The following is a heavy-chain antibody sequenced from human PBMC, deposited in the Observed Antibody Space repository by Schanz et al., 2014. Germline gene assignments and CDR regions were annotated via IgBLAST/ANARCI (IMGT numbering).Heavy chain of an antibody. V-gene: IGHV1-69*04. CDR3: ARDGVDAAAGGNY. CDR1: GGTFSSFG. Sequence: QVQLVQSEAEVKKPGSSVKVSCKASGGTFSSFGINWVRQAPGQGLEWLGRIIPSLGLAKYEQKFQDKVTIAADTSTTTAYMELSSLRSEDTAVYYCARDGVDAAAGGNYWGQGTLVTVSS. J-gene: IGHJ4*02. D-gene: IGHD6-13*01. CDR2: IIPSLGLA.